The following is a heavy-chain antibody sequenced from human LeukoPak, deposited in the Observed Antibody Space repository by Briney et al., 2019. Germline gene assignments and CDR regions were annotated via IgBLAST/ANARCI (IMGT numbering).Heavy chain of an antibody. CDR1: GGSISSGGYY. D-gene: IGHD5-12*01. V-gene: IGHV4-31*03. CDR3: ARDRGYSGYDYYGY. Sequence: PSETLSLTCTVSGGSISSGGYYWSWIRQHPGKGLEWIGYIYYSGSTYYNPSLKSRVTISVDTSKNQFSLKLSSVTAADTAVYYCARDRGYSGYDYYGYWGQGTLVTVSS. J-gene: IGHJ4*02. CDR2: IYYSGST.